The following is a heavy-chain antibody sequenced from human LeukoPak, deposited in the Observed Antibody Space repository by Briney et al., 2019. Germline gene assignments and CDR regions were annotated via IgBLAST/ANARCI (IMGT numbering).Heavy chain of an antibody. Sequence: SETLSLTCTVSGGSISSYYWSWIRQPPGKGLEWIGYIYTSGSTNYNPSLKSRVTISVDTSKNQFSLKLSSVTAADTAVYYCARQCAYYDFWSGYYTDAFDIWGQGTMVTVSS. CDR2: IYTSGST. D-gene: IGHD3-3*01. J-gene: IGHJ3*02. V-gene: IGHV4-4*09. CDR1: GGSISSYY. CDR3: ARQCAYYDFWSGYYTDAFDI.